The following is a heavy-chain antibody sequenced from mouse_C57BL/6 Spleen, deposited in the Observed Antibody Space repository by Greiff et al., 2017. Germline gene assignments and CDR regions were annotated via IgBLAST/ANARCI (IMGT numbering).Heavy chain of an antibody. Sequence: EVQRVESGGGLVKSGGSLKLTCAASGFTFSSYAMSWVRQTPEKRLEWVATISDGGSYTYDPDNVMGPFTIARDNAKNNLYLQMSHLKSEDTAMYYCARDRNYYGSSPAWFAYWGQGTLVTGSA. D-gene: IGHD1-1*01. J-gene: IGHJ3*01. CDR1: GFTFSSYA. CDR3: ARDRNYYGSSPAWFAY. CDR2: ISDGGSYT. V-gene: IGHV5-4*01.